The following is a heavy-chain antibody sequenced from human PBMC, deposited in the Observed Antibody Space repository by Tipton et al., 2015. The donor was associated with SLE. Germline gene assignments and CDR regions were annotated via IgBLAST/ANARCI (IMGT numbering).Heavy chain of an antibody. CDR1: GGSISSSSYY. CDR3: ARNRDYYYYGMDV. CDR2: LSSSGNT. V-gene: IGHV4-39*02. J-gene: IGHJ6*02. Sequence: TLSLTCAVYGGSISSSSYYWGWIRRPPGKGLEWIATLSSSGNTYYNPSVNSRVTISVDTSKNHFSLKLSSVTAADTAVYYCARNRDYYYYGMDVWGQGTTVTVSS.